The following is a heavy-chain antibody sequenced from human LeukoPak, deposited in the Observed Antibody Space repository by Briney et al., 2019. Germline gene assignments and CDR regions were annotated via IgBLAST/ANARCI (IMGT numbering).Heavy chain of an antibody. J-gene: IGHJ3*01. CDR3: AREISMFVNAFDL. D-gene: IGHD3-10*02. CDR1: GFTFSNSG. CDR2: IWYDGSNE. V-gene: IGHV3-33*01. Sequence: GGSLRLSCAASGFTFSNSGMHWVRQAPGKGLAWVAVIWYDGSNEYYADAVKGRFIISRDNSKNTVHLQMNSLRVEDTSVYYCAREISMFVNAFDLWGQGTLVAVSS.